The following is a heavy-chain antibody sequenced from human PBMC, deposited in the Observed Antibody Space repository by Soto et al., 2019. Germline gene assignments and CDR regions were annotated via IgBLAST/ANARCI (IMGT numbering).Heavy chain of an antibody. D-gene: IGHD3-3*01. J-gene: IGHJ6*02. V-gene: IGHV5-51*01. Sequence: SVSKFSSYGQGWVLRMDGRVMEWMGIIYPGDSDTRYSPSFQGQVTISADKSISTAYLQWSSLKASDTAMYYCARWGDFWSGTSYYYDYGMDVWGQGPPVRVS. CDR2: IYPGDSDT. CDR1: VSKFSSYG. CDR3: ARWGDFWSGTSYYYDYGMDV.